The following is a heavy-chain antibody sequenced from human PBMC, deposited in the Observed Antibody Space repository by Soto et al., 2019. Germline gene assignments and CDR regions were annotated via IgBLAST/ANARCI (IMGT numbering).Heavy chain of an antibody. J-gene: IGHJ6*02. CDR3: AREYGGDYYYYGMDV. Sequence: EVQLVESGGGLVKPGGSLRLSCAASGFTFSSYSMNWVRQAPGKGLEWVSSISSSRSYIYYADSVKGRFTISRDNAKNSLYLQMNSLRAEDTAVYYCAREYGGDYYYYGMDVWGQGTTVTVSS. V-gene: IGHV3-21*01. D-gene: IGHD4-17*01. CDR2: ISSSRSYI. CDR1: GFTFSSYS.